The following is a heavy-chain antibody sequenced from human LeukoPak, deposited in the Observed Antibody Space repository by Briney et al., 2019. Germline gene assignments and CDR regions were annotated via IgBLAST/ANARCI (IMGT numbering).Heavy chain of an antibody. D-gene: IGHD6-13*01. CDR2: INHSGST. V-gene: IGHV4-34*01. Sequence: SETLSLTCAVYGGSFSGYYWSWIRQPPGKGLEWIGEINHSGSTNYNPSLKSRVTISVDTSKSQFSLKLSSVTAADTAVYYCASLGAAGYYFDYWGQETLVTVS. CDR3: ASLGAAGYYFDY. CDR1: GGSFSGYY. J-gene: IGHJ4*02.